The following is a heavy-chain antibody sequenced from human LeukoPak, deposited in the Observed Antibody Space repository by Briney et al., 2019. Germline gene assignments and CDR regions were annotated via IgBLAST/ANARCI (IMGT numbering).Heavy chain of an antibody. V-gene: IGHV3-23*01. CDR2: ISGGGGST. CDR3: AKDLTTN. CDR1: GSTFSTYA. D-gene: IGHD3-22*01. Sequence: GGSLRLSCAAPGSTFSTYAMSWVRRAPGKGLEWVSAISGGGGSTYYADFVKGRFTISRDNSKNTLYLQMNSLRAEDTAVYYCAKDLTTNWGQGTLVTVSS. J-gene: IGHJ4*02.